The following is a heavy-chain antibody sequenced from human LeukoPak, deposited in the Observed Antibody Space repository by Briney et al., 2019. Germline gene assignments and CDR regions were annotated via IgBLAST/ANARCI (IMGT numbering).Heavy chain of an antibody. CDR1: GFTFSSYA. CDR3: ATLPNVVVPAAYFDY. Sequence: GGSLRLSCAASGFTFSSYAMHWVRQAPGKGLEWVAVISYDGSNKYYADSVKGRFTISRDNFKNTLYLQMNSLRAEDTAVYYCATLPNVVVPAAYFDYWGQGTLVTVSS. CDR2: ISYDGSNK. J-gene: IGHJ4*02. D-gene: IGHD2-2*01. V-gene: IGHV3-30*04.